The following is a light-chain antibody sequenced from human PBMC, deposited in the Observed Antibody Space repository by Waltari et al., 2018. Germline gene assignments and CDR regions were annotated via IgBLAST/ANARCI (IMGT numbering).Light chain of an antibody. V-gene: IGKV3-11*01. CDR2: DAS. CDR3: QQRNIWPLT. J-gene: IGKJ1*01. Sequence: EIVLTQSPATLSLSPGARATLSCRASQSVSSSLAWYQQKPGQAPRLLIYDASNRATGIPARFSGSGSGTDFTLTISSLEPEDFAVYHCQQRNIWPLTFGQGTKVEIK. CDR1: QSVSSS.